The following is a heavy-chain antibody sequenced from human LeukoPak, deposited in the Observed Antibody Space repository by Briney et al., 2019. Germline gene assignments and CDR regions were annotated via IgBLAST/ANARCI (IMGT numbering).Heavy chain of an antibody. V-gene: IGHV4-39*01. Sequence: SETLSLTCTVPGGSITSSSYYWGWIRQPPVKGLEWIGSIYYSGSTYYNPSLKSRVTISVDTSKNQFSLKVSSVTAADTAVYYCARHNGGGLSRWLLLDYWGQGTLVTVSS. J-gene: IGHJ4*02. CDR2: IYYSGST. CDR1: GGSITSSSYY. D-gene: IGHD2-2*01. CDR3: ARHNGGGLSRWLLLDY.